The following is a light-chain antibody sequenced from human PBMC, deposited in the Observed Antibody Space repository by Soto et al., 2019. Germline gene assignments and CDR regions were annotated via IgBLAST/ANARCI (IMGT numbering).Light chain of an antibody. CDR3: LLSYTGAHV. J-gene: IGLJ1*01. CDR1: TGAVTSGHY. V-gene: IGLV7-46*01. CDR2: DTS. Sequence: QTVVTQEPSLTVSPGGTVTLTCGSSTGAVTSGHYPYWFQQKPGQAPKTLIYDTSNKHSWAPARFSGSLLGGKAALTLSGAQPEDEAEYFCLLSYTGAHVFGTGTKLTVL.